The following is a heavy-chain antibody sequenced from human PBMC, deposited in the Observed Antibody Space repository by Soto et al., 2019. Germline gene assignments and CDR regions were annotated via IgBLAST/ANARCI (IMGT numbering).Heavy chain of an antibody. D-gene: IGHD2-15*01. Sequence: QVQLVQSGAEVKKPGSSVKVSCKASGGTFSSYAISWVRQAPGRGLEWMGGIIPIFGTANYAQKFQGRVTITADESTSTAYMELSSLRSEDTAVYYCARRPPVVVVAAKKYGMDVWGQGTTVTVSS. CDR1: GGTFSSYA. CDR2: IIPIFGTA. J-gene: IGHJ6*02. CDR3: ARRPPVVVVAAKKYGMDV. V-gene: IGHV1-69*12.